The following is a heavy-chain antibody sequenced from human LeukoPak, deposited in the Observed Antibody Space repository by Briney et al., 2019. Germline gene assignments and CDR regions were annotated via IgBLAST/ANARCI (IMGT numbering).Heavy chain of an antibody. J-gene: IGHJ2*01. Sequence: GESLKISCEGSGYSFTSYWIGWVRQMPGKGLEWMGIIYPGDSDTRYSLSFQGQVTISADKSISTAYLQWSSLKASDTAMYYCARLLGQWLVPNWYFDLWGRGTLVTVSS. CDR3: ARLLGQWLVPNWYFDL. CDR2: IYPGDSDT. D-gene: IGHD6-19*01. CDR1: GYSFTSYW. V-gene: IGHV5-51*01.